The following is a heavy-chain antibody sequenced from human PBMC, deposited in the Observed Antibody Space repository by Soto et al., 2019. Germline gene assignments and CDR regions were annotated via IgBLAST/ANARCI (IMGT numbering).Heavy chain of an antibody. J-gene: IGHJ4*02. CDR3: ARMIYNSGWYFDC. Sequence: SGPTLVNPTQTLTLTCAFSGFSLTTTGMCVSWIRQPPGKALEWLAVIDWDDDKYYSTSLKTRLTVSKDTSNSQVVLTMTNMDPVDTATYYCARMIYNSGWYFDCWGPGALVTVSS. CDR1: GFSLTTTGMC. CDR2: IDWDDDK. D-gene: IGHD6-19*01. V-gene: IGHV2-70*01.